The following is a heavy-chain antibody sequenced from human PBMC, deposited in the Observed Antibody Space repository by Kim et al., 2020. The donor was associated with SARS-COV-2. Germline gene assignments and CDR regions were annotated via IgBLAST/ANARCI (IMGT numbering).Heavy chain of an antibody. CDR2: IKQDGTEK. J-gene: IGHJ4*02. Sequence: GGSLRLSCAASGFTFSSYWMSWVRQAPGKGLEWVANIKQDGTEKYYVDSVKGRFTISRDNAKNSLFLQMNSLRAEDTAVYYCARDSFYLPQLALDYWGQGTLVTVSS. CDR1: GFTFSSYW. D-gene: IGHD6-13*01. CDR3: ARDSFYLPQLALDY. V-gene: IGHV3-7*01.